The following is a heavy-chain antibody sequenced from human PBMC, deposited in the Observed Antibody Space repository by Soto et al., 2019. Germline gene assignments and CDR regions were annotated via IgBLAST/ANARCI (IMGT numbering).Heavy chain of an antibody. J-gene: IGHJ4*02. Sequence: QVQLQESGPGLVKPSETLFLTCSVSGASVTSGSYYWSWVRQPPGKGLEFIGYIYFTGRTNYNTSLKSRATISVDPSKIQFSLTLTSVTAADTAMYYCARMTTVTKIDYGGQGTPVSVSS. CDR3: ARMTTVTKIDY. CDR2: IYFTGRT. D-gene: IGHD4-17*01. CDR1: GASVTSGSYY. V-gene: IGHV4-61*01.